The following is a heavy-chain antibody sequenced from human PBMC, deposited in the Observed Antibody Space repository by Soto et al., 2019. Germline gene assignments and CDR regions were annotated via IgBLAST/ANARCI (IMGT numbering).Heavy chain of an antibody. J-gene: IGHJ4*01. CDR3: AKRRYSESSGDFYDY. CDR2: IGGSGRTT. D-gene: IGHD3-22*01. V-gene: IGHV3-23*01. Sequence: EVQLLESGGGLVQPGGSLSLSCAASAFTFNNYAMSWVRQAPGKGLEWVSGIGGSGRTTYYADSVKGRFTISRDNSNNTLFRQMNSLRAEDTAVYYCAKRRYSESSGDFYDYWGHGTLVTVSS. CDR1: AFTFNNYA.